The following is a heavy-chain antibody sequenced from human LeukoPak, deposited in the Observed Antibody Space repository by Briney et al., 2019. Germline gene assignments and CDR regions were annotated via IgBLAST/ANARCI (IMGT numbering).Heavy chain of an antibody. CDR1: GYSISSGYY. J-gene: IGHJ4*02. V-gene: IGHV4-38-2*02. D-gene: IGHD2-15*01. CDR2: IYHSGST. Sequence: LETLSLTCTVSGYSISSGYYWGWIRQPPGKGLEWIGSIYHSGSTYYNPSLKSRVTISVDTSKNQFSLKLSSVTAADTAVYYCARQGYDYNCSGGSCYSSRFDYWGQGTLVTVSS. CDR3: ARQGYDYNCSGGSCYSSRFDY.